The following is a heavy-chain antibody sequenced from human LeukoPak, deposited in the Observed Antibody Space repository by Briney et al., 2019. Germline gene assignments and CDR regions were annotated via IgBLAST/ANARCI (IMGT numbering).Heavy chain of an antibody. Sequence: SETLSLTCAVYGGSFSGYYWSWIRQPPGKGLEGIGEIKQRGSTNYNPSRNSRITISVHTPKNQFSPNLSAVTAADTAVYYCASDGNWKDDFDIWGQGTMVTVSS. J-gene: IGHJ3*02. CDR1: GGSFSGYY. CDR2: IKQRGST. D-gene: IGHD1-20*01. V-gene: IGHV4-34*01. CDR3: ASDGNWKDDFDI.